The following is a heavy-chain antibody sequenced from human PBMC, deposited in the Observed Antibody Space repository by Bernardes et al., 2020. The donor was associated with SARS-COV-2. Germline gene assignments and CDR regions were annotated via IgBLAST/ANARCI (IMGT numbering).Heavy chain of an antibody. CDR2: ISGSGEST. Sequence: GGSLRLSCAASRFIFSSSAMTWVRQAPGKGLEWVSGISGSGESTYYADSVKGRFTISRDISKNTLYLEMNSLRAEDTAVYYCAKGGETDPPDYYYYGLDGWSKGTTITVSS. J-gene: IGHJ6*04. CDR1: RFIFSSSA. CDR3: AKGGETDPPDYYYYGLDG. V-gene: IGHV3-23*01.